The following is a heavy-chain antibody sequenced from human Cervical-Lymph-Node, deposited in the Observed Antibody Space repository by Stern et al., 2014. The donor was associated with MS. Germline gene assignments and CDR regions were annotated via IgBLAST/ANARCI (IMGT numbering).Heavy chain of an antibody. V-gene: IGHV3-21*01. CDR1: GFTFSSYS. D-gene: IGHD3-10*01. J-gene: IGHJ6*02. CDR3: ARDYYGSGKLLNYYYYGMDV. CDR2: ISSSSSYI. Sequence: EVQLESGGGLVKPGGSLRLSCAASGFTFSSYSMNWVRQAPGKGLEWVSSISSSSSYIYYADSVKGRFTISRDNAKNSLYLQMNSLRAEDTAVYYCARDYYGSGKLLNYYYYGMDVWGQGTTVTVSS.